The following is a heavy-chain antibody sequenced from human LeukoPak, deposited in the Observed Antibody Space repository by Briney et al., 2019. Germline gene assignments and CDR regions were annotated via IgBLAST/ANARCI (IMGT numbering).Heavy chain of an antibody. Sequence: SCKASGGTFSSYAMSWVRQAPGKGLEWVSAISGSGGSTYYADSVKGRFTISRDNSKNTLYLQMNSLRAEDTAVYYCAKARKSSPDYFDYWGQGTLVTVSS. CDR3: AKARKSSPDYFDY. CDR1: GGTFSSYA. CDR2: ISGSGGST. J-gene: IGHJ4*02. V-gene: IGHV3-23*01. D-gene: IGHD6-13*01.